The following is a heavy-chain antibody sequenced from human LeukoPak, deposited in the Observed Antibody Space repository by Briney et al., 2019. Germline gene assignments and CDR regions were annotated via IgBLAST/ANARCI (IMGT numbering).Heavy chain of an antibody. CDR2: IKQDGSEK. CDR3: ARDLSYSSGWYEEREYFDY. J-gene: IGHJ4*02. CDR1: GYTFSRYW. V-gene: IGHV3-7*01. D-gene: IGHD6-19*01. Sequence: GGALRLSRAASGYTFSRYWMSWVRQAPGKGLEWVANIKQDGSEKYYVDSVKDRFTISRDNAKSSLYLEMNSLRAEDTAVYYCARDLSYSSGWYEEREYFDYWGQGTLVTVSS.